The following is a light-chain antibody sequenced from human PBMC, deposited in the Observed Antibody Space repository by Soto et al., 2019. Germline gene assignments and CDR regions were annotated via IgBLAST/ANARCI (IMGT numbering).Light chain of an antibody. CDR3: QQYSDWPQT. Sequence: EIVMTQFPATLSLSPGESATLSCRASQSISSNLAWFQRKPGQAPRRLMYASSTRATGIPARFSGSGAGTEFTLTISSLQFEDFAVYYCQQYSDWPQTFGGGTKVEIK. J-gene: IGKJ4*01. CDR2: ASS. V-gene: IGKV3D-15*01. CDR1: QSISSN.